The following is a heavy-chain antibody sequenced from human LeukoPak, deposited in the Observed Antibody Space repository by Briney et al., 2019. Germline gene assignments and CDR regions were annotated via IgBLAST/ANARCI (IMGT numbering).Heavy chain of an antibody. Sequence: GRSLRLSCAASGFTFEDHVMHWLRQAPGKGLEWVSSISWSGDRMGYADAVKGRFTISRDNAKNSLFLQMNSLRVEDTALYYCAKDLGGSATTVWGQGTLVTVSS. V-gene: IGHV3-9*01. CDR1: GFTFEDHV. CDR3: AKDLGGSATTV. D-gene: IGHD2-2*01. CDR2: ISWSGDRM. J-gene: IGHJ4*02.